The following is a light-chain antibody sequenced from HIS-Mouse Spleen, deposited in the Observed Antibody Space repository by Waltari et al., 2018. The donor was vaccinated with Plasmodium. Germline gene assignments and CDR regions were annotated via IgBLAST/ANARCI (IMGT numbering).Light chain of an antibody. CDR2: KDS. V-gene: IGLV3-25*02. Sequence: SYELTQPPSVSVSPGQTARITCSGDALPKQYAYWYQQKPGQAPVLVIYKDSERPSGIPERFSGSSSGTTVTLTISGLQAEDEADYYCCSYAGSYTYVFGTGTKVTVL. CDR3: CSYAGSYTYV. J-gene: IGLJ1*01. CDR1: ALPKQY.